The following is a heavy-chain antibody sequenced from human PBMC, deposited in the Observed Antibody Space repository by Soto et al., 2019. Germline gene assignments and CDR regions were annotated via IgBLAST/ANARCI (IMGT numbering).Heavy chain of an antibody. CDR3: SKDVGIAARPGRDDAFDI. Sequence: EVQLLESGGGLVQPGGSLRLSCAASGFTFSSYAMSWVRQAPGKGLEWVSAISGSGGSTYYADSVKGRFTISRDNSKNTLYLQMNSLRAEDTAVYYFSKDVGIAARPGRDDAFDIWGQGTMVTVSS. D-gene: IGHD6-6*01. CDR1: GFTFSSYA. CDR2: ISGSGGST. V-gene: IGHV3-23*01. J-gene: IGHJ3*02.